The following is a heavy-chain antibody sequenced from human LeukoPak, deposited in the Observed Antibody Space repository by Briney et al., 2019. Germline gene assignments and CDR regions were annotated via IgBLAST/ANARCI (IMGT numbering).Heavy chain of an antibody. CDR2: IIRSGVGT. D-gene: IGHD6-19*01. CDR1: GFTFSSYA. J-gene: IGHJ5*02. Sequence: GGSLRLSCAASGFTFSSYAMSWVRQAPGKGLEWVSTIIRSGVGTYYADSVKGRFTISRDNSKNTLYLQMDSLRDEDTAVYYCARDSSGWYDHWGQGTLVTVSS. V-gene: IGHV3-23*01. CDR3: ARDSSGWYDH.